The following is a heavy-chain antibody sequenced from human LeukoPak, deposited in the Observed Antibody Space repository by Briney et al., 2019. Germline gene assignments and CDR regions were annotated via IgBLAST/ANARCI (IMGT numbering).Heavy chain of an antibody. Sequence: GGSLRLSCAASGFTFGSYAMHWVRQAPGKGLEWVAVISYDGSNKYYADSVKGRFTISRDNSKNTLYLQMNSLRAEDTAVYYCARAALGSYHDYWGQGTLVTVSS. J-gene: IGHJ4*02. CDR1: GFTFGSYA. CDR2: ISYDGSNK. CDR3: ARAALGSYHDY. V-gene: IGHV3-30-3*01. D-gene: IGHD1-26*01.